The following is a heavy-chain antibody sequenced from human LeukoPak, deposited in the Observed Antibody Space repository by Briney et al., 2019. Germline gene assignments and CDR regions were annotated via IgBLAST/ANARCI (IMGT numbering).Heavy chain of an antibody. J-gene: IGHJ3*02. CDR2: IYHSAST. CDR3: ARSRAAGQEHDAFDI. CDR1: GGSISNGDYY. D-gene: IGHD6-13*01. Sequence: PSETLSLTCTVSGGSISNGDYYCSWIRQPPLKGLEWISYIYHSASTYYNPTLQTRVTISDATTKNQFPLKLRPVTAADTTESDCARSRAAGQEHDAFDIWGQGTMVTVSS. V-gene: IGHV4-30-4*08.